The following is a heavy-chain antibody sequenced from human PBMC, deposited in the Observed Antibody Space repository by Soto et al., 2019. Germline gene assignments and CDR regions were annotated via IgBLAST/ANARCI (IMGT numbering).Heavy chain of an antibody. V-gene: IGHV1-69*05. CDR1: GGTFSSYA. D-gene: IGHD1-7*01. J-gene: IGHJ1*01. Sequence: ASVKVSCKASGGTFSSYAISWVRQAPGQGLEWMGGIIPIFGRTSYAQKFQGRVTMTRDTSTSTVYMELSSLRSEDTAVYYCAREGNPHWNYAYFQHWGQGTLVTVSS. CDR3: AREGNPHWNYAYFQH. CDR2: IIPIFGRT.